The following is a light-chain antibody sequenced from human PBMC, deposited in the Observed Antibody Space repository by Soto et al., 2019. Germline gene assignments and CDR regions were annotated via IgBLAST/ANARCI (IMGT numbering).Light chain of an antibody. CDR2: EVS. CDR3: SSYPSSSTQV. J-gene: IGLJ3*02. CDR1: SSDVGGYNY. Sequence: QSVLTQPASVSGSPGQSITISCTGTSSDVGGYNYVSWYQQHPGKAPKLMIYEVSNRPSGVSNRFSGSKSGNTASLTISGLQAEAEADYYSSSYPSSSTQVFGGGTKLTVL. V-gene: IGLV2-14*01.